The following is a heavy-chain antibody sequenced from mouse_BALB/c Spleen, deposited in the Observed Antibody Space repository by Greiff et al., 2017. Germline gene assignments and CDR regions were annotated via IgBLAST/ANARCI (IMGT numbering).Heavy chain of an antibody. J-gene: IGHJ2*01. Sequence: QVHVKQPGAELVKPGASVKLSCKASGYTFTSYWMHWVKQRPGQGLEWIGEINPSNGRTNYNEKFKSKATLTVDKSSSTAYMQLSSLTSEDSAVYYCARLYYYGSSYYYFDYWGQGTTLTVSS. CDR2: INPSNGRT. CDR3: ARLYYYGSSYYYFDY. D-gene: IGHD1-1*01. V-gene: IGHV1S81*02. CDR1: GYTFTSYW.